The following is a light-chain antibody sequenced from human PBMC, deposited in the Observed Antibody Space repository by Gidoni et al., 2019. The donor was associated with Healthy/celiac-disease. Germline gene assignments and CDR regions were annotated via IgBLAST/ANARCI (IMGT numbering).Light chain of an antibody. CDR3: NSRDSIGNHVV. CDR1: SLRSSY. CDR2: GKK. Sequence: SSELTQDPAVSVALGQTVRITCQGDSLRSSYASCYQQKPGQAPLLVIYGKKNRPSGIPARFSGSSSGNPASLTITGAQAEDEADYYCNSRDSIGNHVVFGGGTKLTVL. V-gene: IGLV3-19*01. J-gene: IGLJ2*01.